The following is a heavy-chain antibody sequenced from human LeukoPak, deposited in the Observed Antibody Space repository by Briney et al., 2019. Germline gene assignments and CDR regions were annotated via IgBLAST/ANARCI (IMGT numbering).Heavy chain of an antibody. CDR3: ARDPAAHYYGPGTYLDF. Sequence: GGSLRLSFAVSGFTFSDYYMSWIRQAPGKGLEWISYISSSGSTIYYADSVKGRFTISRDNAKNSLFLQMNSLRTEDTAVYYCARDPAAHYYGPGTYLDFWGQGTLVTVSS. J-gene: IGHJ4*02. CDR2: ISSSGSTI. V-gene: IGHV3-11*01. D-gene: IGHD3-10*01. CDR1: GFTFSDYY.